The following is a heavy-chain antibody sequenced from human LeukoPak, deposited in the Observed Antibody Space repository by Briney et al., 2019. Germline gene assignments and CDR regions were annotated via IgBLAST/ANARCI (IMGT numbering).Heavy chain of an antibody. J-gene: IGHJ3*02. CDR2: IYPDDSDI. CDR3: ARHTRGVDTALVQDAFDI. CDR1: GYRFTNYW. V-gene: IGHV5-51*01. D-gene: IGHD5-18*01. Sequence: GESLKISCKGSGYRFTNYWIGWVGQMPGKGLECMGIIYPDDSDIRYSPSFQGQVTISADKSVSTAYLQWSSLKASDTAIYYCARHTRGVDTALVQDAFDIWGQGTWVTVSS.